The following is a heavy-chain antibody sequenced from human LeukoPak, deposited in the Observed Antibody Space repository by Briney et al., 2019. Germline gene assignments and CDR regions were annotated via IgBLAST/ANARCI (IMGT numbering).Heavy chain of an antibody. CDR3: ARYFDWYDAFDI. Sequence: ASVKASCKASGYTFTSYGISWVRQAAGQGLEWMGWISAYNGNTNYAQKFQGRVTMTRNTSISTAYMEMSSLRSEDTAVYYCARYFDWYDAFDIWGQGTMVTVSS. J-gene: IGHJ3*02. V-gene: IGHV1-18*01. CDR2: ISAYNGNT. D-gene: IGHD3-9*01. CDR1: GYTFTSYG.